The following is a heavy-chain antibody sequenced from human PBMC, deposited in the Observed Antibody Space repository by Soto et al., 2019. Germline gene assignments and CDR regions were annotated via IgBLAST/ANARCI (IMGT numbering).Heavy chain of an antibody. CDR2: IYYSGST. D-gene: IGHD3-22*01. V-gene: IGHV4-31*03. CDR1: RGSISSGGYY. J-gene: IGHJ5*02. CDR3: ARTYYYDSSGYYYKYNGFDP. Sequence: PSETLSLTCTVSRGSISSGGYYWSWIRQHPGKGLEWIGYIYYSGSTYYNPSLKSRVTISVDTSKNQFSLKLSSVTAADTAVYYCARTYYYDSSGYYYKYNGFDPWGQGTLVTVSS.